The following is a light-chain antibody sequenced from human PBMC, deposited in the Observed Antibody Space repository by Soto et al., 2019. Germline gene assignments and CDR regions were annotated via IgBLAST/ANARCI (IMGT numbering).Light chain of an antibody. Sequence: QSVLTQPPSASETPGQRVTISCSGSNSNIGTNAVNWFQQLPGTAPKLLIYDDNQRPAGVPDRFSGSESGTSASLAISGLQSEDEPDYYCAAWDDSLNGVVFGGGTKLTVL. CDR3: AAWDDSLNGVV. J-gene: IGLJ2*01. CDR2: DDN. V-gene: IGLV1-44*01. CDR1: NSNIGTNA.